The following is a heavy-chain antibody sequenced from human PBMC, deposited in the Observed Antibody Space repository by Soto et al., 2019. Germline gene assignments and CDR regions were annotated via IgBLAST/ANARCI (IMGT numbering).Heavy chain of an antibody. CDR3: ARDLVRSTAGES. Sequence: QLQLVQSGTEVKEPGSSVKVSCKASGGTFSTSSFFWVRQGPGQGLEWMGGIIPIFTRTNFAQKFQGRVTFSADESTRTTYMELRRLTSEDTAIYYCARDLVRSTAGESWGQGTLVNVSS. D-gene: IGHD3-16*01. J-gene: IGHJ5*02. CDR1: GGTFSTSS. CDR2: IIPIFTRT. V-gene: IGHV1-69*01.